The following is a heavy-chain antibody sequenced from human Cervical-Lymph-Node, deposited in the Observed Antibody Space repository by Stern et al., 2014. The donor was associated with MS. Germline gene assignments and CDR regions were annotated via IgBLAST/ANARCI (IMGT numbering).Heavy chain of an antibody. J-gene: IGHJ5*02. CDR3: AREDELXGTA. D-gene: IGHD1-14*01. V-gene: IGHV3-48*02. CDR2: ISSISSTI. CDR1: GFTFSSYS. Sequence: EVQLVESGGGLVQPGGSLRLSCAASGFTFSSYSMNWVRQAPGKGLEWVSYISSISSTIYYADSVKGRFPISRNNTNNSLYLHMNSLRDEDTAVYYCAREDELXGTAWGQGTLVTGSS.